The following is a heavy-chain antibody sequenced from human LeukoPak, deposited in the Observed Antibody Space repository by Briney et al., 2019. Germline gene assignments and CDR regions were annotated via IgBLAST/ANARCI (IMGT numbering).Heavy chain of an antibody. V-gene: IGHV3-7*01. CDR1: GFTFNNYR. CDR3: ARDRSQNPYYYYYYMDV. J-gene: IGHJ6*03. D-gene: IGHD2/OR15-2a*01. Sequence: HSGGSLRLSCAASGFTFNNYRMSWVRQAPGRGLEWVANIKQDGSEKYYVDSVKGRFTISRDNAKNSLYLQMNSLRAEDTAVYYCARDRSQNPYYYYYYMDVWGKGTTVTVSS. CDR2: IKQDGSEK.